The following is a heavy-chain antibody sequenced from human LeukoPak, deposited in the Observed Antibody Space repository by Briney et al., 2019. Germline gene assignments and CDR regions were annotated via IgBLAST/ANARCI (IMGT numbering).Heavy chain of an antibody. J-gene: IGHJ4*02. V-gene: IGHV1-69*06. CDR2: IIPIFGTA. CDR3: ARVGNSSGFDY. CDR1: GGTFSSYA. D-gene: IGHD6-19*01. Sequence: ASVKVSCKASGGTFSSYAISWVRQAPGQGLGWMGGIIPIFGTANYAQKFRGRVTITADKSTSTAYMELSSLRSEDTAVYYCARVGNSSGFDYWGQGTLVTVSS.